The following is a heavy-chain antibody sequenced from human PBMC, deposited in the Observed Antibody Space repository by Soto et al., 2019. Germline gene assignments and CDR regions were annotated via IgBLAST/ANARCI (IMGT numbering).Heavy chain of an antibody. J-gene: IGHJ4*02. D-gene: IGHD6-13*01. CDR3: AKGNGAAGGRGAYFHS. Sequence: GGSLRLSCAASGLTFRSYWMHWVRQAPGKGLVWVSRINTDGSVAMYVDSVKGRFTISRDNAKNTLSLQINSLKAEDTAIYYCAKGNGAAGGRGAYFHSWGQGTLVTVSS. CDR2: INTDGSVA. V-gene: IGHV3-74*03. CDR1: GLTFRSYW.